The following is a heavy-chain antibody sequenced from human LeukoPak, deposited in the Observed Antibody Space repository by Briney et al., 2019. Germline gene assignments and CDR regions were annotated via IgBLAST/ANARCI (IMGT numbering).Heavy chain of an antibody. D-gene: IGHD4-17*01. CDR2: ISYDGSNK. J-gene: IGHJ4*02. CDR1: GFTFSSYA. Sequence: PGRSLRLSCAASGFTFSSYAMHWVRQAPGKGLEWVAVISYDGSNKYYADSVKGRFTISRDDSKNTLYLQMNSLRAEDTAVYYCGRDLPTVTSIDYWGQGTLVTVSS. V-gene: IGHV3-30*04. CDR3: GRDLPTVTSIDY.